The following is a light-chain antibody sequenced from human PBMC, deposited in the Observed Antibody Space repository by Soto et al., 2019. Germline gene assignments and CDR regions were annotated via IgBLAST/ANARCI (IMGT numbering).Light chain of an antibody. J-gene: IGLJ1*01. CDR1: SSDVGYYNY. CDR3: SSCTSSSTLLYV. Sequence: QSALTQPASVSGSPGQSITISCTGTSSDVGYYNYVSWYRQHPGKAPRLMIYEVNNRPSGVSNRFSGSKSGNTASLTISGLQAEDEPDYYCSSCTSSSTLLYVFGTGTKLTVL. CDR2: EVN. V-gene: IGLV2-14*01.